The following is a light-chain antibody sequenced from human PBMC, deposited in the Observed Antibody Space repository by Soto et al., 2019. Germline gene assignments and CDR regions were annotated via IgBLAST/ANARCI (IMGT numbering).Light chain of an antibody. CDR1: RSDVGGYNY. V-gene: IGLV2-14*01. J-gene: IGLJ2*01. CDR3: RSYTTSSTLDVV. CDR2: DVS. Sequence: QSALTQPASVSGSPGQSITISCTGTRSDVGGYNYVSWYQQHPGKAPKLMIYDVSNRPSGVSNRFPGSKSGNTASLTISGHQAEDEGDYYCRSYTTSSTLDVVFGGGTQLAVL.